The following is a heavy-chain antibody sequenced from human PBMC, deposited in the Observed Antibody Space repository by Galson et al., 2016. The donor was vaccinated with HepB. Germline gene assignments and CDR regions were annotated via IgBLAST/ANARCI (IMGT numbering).Heavy chain of an antibody. CDR2: IFHGGTT. CDR3: ARDYYDSCGYYYSNYYYYGMDV. CDR1: GGSITSSHW. J-gene: IGHJ6*02. V-gene: IGHV4-4*02. Sequence: LSLTCAVSGGSITSSHWWAWVRQPPGKGLEWIGHIFHGGTTYYSPSLKSRVAMSVDKSKNQFSLKLTSVTAADTAVYYCARDYYDSCGYYYSNYYYYGMDVWGQGTTVTVSS. D-gene: IGHD3-22*01.